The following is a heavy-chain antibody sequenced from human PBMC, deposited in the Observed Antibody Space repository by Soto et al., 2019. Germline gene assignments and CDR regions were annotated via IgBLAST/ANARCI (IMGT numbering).Heavy chain of an antibody. CDR2: INPNSGDT. J-gene: IGHJ4*02. Sequence: QVQLVQSGAEVKKPGASVKVSCKASGYTFTGYYMHWVRQAPGQGLEWMGWINPNSGDTNYAQKFQGWVTMTRDTSISTAYMELSRLRSDDTAVYYCARGITDALAWPLDYWGQGTLVTVSS. V-gene: IGHV1-2*04. CDR1: GYTFTGYY. CDR3: ARGITDALAWPLDY. D-gene: IGHD3-16*01.